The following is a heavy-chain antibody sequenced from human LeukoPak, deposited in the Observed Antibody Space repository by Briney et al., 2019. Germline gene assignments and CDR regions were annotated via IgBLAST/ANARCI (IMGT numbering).Heavy chain of an antibody. D-gene: IGHD3-16*01. J-gene: IGHJ4*02. V-gene: IGHV1-18*01. CDR2: ISAYNGNT. CDR1: GYTFTSYG. CDR3: ARVRYRLAETYIDY. Sequence: ASVKVSCKASGYTFTSYGISWVRQAPGQGLEWMGWISAYNGNTNYAQKLQGRVTMTTDTSTSTAYMELRSLRSDDTAVYYCARVRYRLAETYIDYWGQGTLVTVSS.